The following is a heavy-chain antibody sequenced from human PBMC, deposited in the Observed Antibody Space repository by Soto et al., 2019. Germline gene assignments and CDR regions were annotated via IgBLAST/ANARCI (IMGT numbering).Heavy chain of an antibody. D-gene: IGHD3-16*01. J-gene: IGHJ6*02. CDR3: ATPPEGGTAYYDYGMDV. CDR2: IIPIFGTA. Sequence: QVQLVQSGAEVKKPGSSVKVSCKASGGTFSSYAISWVRQAPGQGLEWMGGIIPIFGTADYAQKFQDRVTITADESTSTAYMELSSLRSEDTAVYYCATPPEGGTAYYDYGMDVWGQGTTVTVSS. CDR1: GGTFSSYA. V-gene: IGHV1-69*12.